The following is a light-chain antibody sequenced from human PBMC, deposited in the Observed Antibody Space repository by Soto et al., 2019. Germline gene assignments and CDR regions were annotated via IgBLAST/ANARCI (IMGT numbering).Light chain of an antibody. J-gene: IGKJ4*01. V-gene: IGKV3-15*01. CDR2: GAS. Sequence: EIVMTQSPATLSVSPGDRATLSRRASQSVNSDLAWYQQKPGQAPRLLIFGASTRATDIPARFSGSGSGTEFTLTISSLQSEDFAVYYCQQYSNWPPVLTFGGGTKVDIK. CDR3: QQYSNWPPVLT. CDR1: QSVNSD.